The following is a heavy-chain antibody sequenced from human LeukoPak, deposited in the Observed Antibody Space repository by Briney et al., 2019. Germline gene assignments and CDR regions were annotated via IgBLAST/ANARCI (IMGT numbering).Heavy chain of an antibody. Sequence: GESLKISCKGSGYSFTTYWISWVRQMPGRGLEWMGRIDPSDSSTNYSPSFQGHVTISADKSVSTAYLQWSSLKASDTAIDYCATGGRGWLYWGQGTLVTVSS. J-gene: IGHJ4*02. CDR2: IDPSDSST. V-gene: IGHV5-10-1*01. D-gene: IGHD6-19*01. CDR1: GYSFTTYW. CDR3: ATGGRGWLY.